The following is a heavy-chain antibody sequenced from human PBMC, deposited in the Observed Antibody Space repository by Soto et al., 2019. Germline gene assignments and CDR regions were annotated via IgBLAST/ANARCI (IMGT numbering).Heavy chain of an antibody. D-gene: IGHD2-2*01. CDR1: GGSFSGYY. J-gene: IGHJ5*02. Sequence: QVQLQQWGAGLLKPSETLSLTCAVSGGSFSGYYWSWIRQPPGKGLEWIGEISHSGSTNYNPSLKSRITMSVDTPKNQFSLKLSSMTAADTATYYCARVVPAANWFDPWGQGTLVTVSS. V-gene: IGHV4-34*01. CDR3: ARVVPAANWFDP. CDR2: ISHSGST.